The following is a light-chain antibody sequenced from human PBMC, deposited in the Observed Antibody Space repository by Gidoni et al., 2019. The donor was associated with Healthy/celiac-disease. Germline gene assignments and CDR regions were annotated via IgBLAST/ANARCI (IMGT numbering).Light chain of an antibody. CDR3: QVWDSSSDLYV. CDR2: YDS. Sequence: SYVLTQPPSVSVAPGKTARITCGGNNIGSKSVHWYQQKPGKAPVLVIYYDSDRPAGIPERFSGSNSGNTDTLTISRVEAGDEADYYCQVWDSSSDLYVFGTGTKVTVL. J-gene: IGLJ1*01. CDR1: NIGSKS. V-gene: IGLV3-21*04.